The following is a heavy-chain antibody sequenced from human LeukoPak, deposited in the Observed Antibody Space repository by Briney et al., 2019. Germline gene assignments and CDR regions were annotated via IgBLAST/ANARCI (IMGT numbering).Heavy chain of an antibody. V-gene: IGHV1-3*01. CDR2: VNAGNGNT. Sequence: GASVKVSCKASGYTFTSYAMHWVRQAPGQRLEWMGWVNAGNGNTKYSQKFQGRVTITRDTSASTAYMELSSLRSEDTAVYYCAREASSSWYSWFDPWGQGTLVTVPS. J-gene: IGHJ5*02. D-gene: IGHD6-13*01. CDR1: GYTFTSYA. CDR3: AREASSSWYSWFDP.